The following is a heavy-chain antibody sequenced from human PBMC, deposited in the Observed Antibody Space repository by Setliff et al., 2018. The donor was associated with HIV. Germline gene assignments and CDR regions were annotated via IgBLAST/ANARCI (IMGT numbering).Heavy chain of an antibody. D-gene: IGHD5-12*01. CDR2: IFHDGSNK. CDR3: ARDWRSGYDLNFDY. Sequence: GGSLRLSCAASGFSFSSYAMHWVRQTPGKGLEWVAIIFHDGSNKYYADSVKGRFTISRDNSKSTLYLQMNSLRAEDTAIYYCARDWRSGYDLNFDYWGQGTLVTVSS. J-gene: IGHJ4*02. V-gene: IGHV3-33*01. CDR1: GFSFSSYA.